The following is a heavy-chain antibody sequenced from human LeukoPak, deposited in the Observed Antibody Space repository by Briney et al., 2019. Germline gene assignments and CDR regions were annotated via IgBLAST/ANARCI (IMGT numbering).Heavy chain of an antibody. Sequence: GSLRLSCAASGFNFSGYGMHWVRQAPGKGLEWVAFIRYDGSNEYYADSVKGRFTISRDKSKNTLSLQMNGLRVEDTAVYYCAKVMPPGRIRFYSYYMDVWGKGTTVTVS. J-gene: IGHJ6*03. CDR1: GFNFSGYG. V-gene: IGHV3-30*02. D-gene: IGHD2-15*01. CDR2: IRYDGSNE. CDR3: AKVMPPGRIRFYSYYMDV.